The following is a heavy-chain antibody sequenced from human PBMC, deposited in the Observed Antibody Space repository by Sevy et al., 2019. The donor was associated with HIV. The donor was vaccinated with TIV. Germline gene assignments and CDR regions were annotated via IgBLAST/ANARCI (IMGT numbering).Heavy chain of an antibody. Sequence: GGSLRLSCAASGFTFSDYYMSWIRQAPGKGLEWVLYISSSGSTIYYADSVKGRFSISRDNAKYSLYLQMNSLRAEDTAVYYCARDQPVGMDVWGQGTTVTVSS. CDR2: ISSSGSTI. CDR1: GFTFSDYY. CDR3: ARDQPVGMDV. V-gene: IGHV3-11*01. J-gene: IGHJ6*02.